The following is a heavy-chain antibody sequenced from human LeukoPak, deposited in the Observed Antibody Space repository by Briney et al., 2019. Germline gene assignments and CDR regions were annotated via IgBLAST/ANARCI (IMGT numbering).Heavy chain of an antibody. Sequence: TGGSLRLSCAASGFTFDDYAMHWVRQAPGKGLEWVSGISWNSGSIGYADSVKGRFTISRDNAKNSLYLQMNSLRAEDTAVYYCARKGRVAAGAFDTWGQGTMLTVAS. CDR2: ISWNSGSI. D-gene: IGHD6-19*01. CDR3: ARKGRVAAGAFDT. J-gene: IGHJ3*02. CDR1: GFTFDDYA. V-gene: IGHV3-9*01.